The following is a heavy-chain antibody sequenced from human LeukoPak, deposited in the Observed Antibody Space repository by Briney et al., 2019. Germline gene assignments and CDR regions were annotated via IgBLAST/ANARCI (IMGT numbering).Heavy chain of an antibody. Sequence: SETLSLTCAVYGGSFSGYYWSWIRQPPGKGLEWIGEINHSGSTNYNPSLKSRVTISVDTSKNQFSLKLSSVTAADTAVYYCARGRYVYSSNWWMVGYFDYWGQGTLVTVSS. V-gene: IGHV4-34*01. CDR2: INHSGST. D-gene: IGHD6-13*01. CDR1: GGSFSGYY. J-gene: IGHJ4*02. CDR3: ARGRYVYSSNWWMVGYFDY.